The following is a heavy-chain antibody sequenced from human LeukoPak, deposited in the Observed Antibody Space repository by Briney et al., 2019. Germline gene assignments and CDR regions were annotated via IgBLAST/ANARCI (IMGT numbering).Heavy chain of an antibody. V-gene: IGHV4-4*02. CDR1: GGSISSSNW. D-gene: IGHD2-2*03. CDR3: ARVGYCSSTSCYQRASDI. Sequence: SGTLSLTCAVSGGSISSSNWWSWVRQPPGKGLEWIGEIYHSGSTNYNPSLKSRVTISVDKSKNQFSLKLSSVTAADTAVYYCARVGYCSSTSCYQRASDIWGQGTMVTVSS. CDR2: IYHSGST. J-gene: IGHJ3*02.